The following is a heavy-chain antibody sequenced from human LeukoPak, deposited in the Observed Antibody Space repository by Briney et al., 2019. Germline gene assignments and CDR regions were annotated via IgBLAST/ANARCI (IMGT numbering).Heavy chain of an antibody. CDR3: ARIPGRPSSRSPAPDFDY. D-gene: IGHD6-6*01. Sequence: SETLSLTCTVSGGSISSYYWGWIRQPAGKGLEWIGRIYTSGSTNYNPSLKSRVTMSVDTSQNQFSLKLSSVTAADTAVYYCARIPGRPSSRSPAPDFDYWGQGTLVTVSS. J-gene: IGHJ4*02. V-gene: IGHV4-4*07. CDR1: GGSISSYY. CDR2: IYTSGST.